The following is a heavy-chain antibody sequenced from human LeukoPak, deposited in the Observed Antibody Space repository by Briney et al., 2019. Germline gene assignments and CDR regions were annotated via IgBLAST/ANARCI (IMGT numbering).Heavy chain of an antibody. Sequence: SQTLSLTCTVSGGSISSGDYYWSWIRQPPGKGLEWIGYIYYSGSTYYNPSLKSRVTISVDTSKNQFSLKLSSVTAADTAVYYCARVPRATDTYYFDYWGQGPWSPSPQ. V-gene: IGHV4-30-4*01. CDR3: ARVPRATDTYYFDY. D-gene: IGHD4-17*01. CDR2: IYYSGST. CDR1: GGSISSGDYY. J-gene: IGHJ4*02.